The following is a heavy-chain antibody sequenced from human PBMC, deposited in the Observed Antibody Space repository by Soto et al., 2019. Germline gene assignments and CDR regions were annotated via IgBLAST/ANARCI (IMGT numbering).Heavy chain of an antibody. V-gene: IGHV3-30*18. CDR3: AKDRRYSSSWYSFQH. J-gene: IGHJ1*01. Sequence: QVQLVKSGGGVVQPGRSLRLSCAASGFTFSSYGMHWVRQAPGKGLEWVAVISYDGSNKYYADSVKGRFTISRDNSKNTLYLQMNSLRAEDTAVYYCAKDRRYSSSWYSFQHWCHGTLVTVSS. D-gene: IGHD6-13*01. CDR1: GFTFSSYG. CDR2: ISYDGSNK.